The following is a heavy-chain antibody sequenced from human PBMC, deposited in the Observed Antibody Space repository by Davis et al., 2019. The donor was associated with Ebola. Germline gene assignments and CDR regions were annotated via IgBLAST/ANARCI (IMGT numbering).Heavy chain of an antibody. CDR2: VAYDVVTT. V-gene: IGHV3-30*18. J-gene: IGHJ4*02. Sequence: PGGSLRLSCAASGFTFSLHGMHWVRQAPGKGLEWMAVVAYDVVTTYYADSVRGRFTISRDNSRNTVYLEMDSLRPEDTAVYYCAKEEGMRRRWMAHFDYWGRGTQVTVSS. D-gene: IGHD5-12*01. CDR3: AKEEGMRRRWMAHFDY. CDR1: GFTFSLHG.